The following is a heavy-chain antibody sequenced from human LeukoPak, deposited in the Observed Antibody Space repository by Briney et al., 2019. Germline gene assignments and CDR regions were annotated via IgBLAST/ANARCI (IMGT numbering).Heavy chain of an antibody. CDR1: GFTFKNYV. Sequence: GGSLRLSCAASGFTFKNYVIHWVRQAPGKGLEWVAVTSSDLNVKLYADSVKGRFTISRDNSRSTLYLQMNSLRPEDTAIYYCAREGYYGSGSPPSLYFDYWGQGTLVTVSS. CDR3: AREGYYGSGSPPSLYFDY. CDR2: TSSDLNVK. V-gene: IGHV3-30-3*01. J-gene: IGHJ4*02. D-gene: IGHD3-10*01.